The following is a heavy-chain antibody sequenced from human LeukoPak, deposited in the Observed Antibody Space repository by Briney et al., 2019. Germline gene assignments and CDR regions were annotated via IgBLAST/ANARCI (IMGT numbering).Heavy chain of an antibody. V-gene: IGHV3-30*02. CDR2: IRYDGSNE. J-gene: IGHJ4*02. CDR3: AKSFLGPATVVYLDY. CDR1: GFTFSSYG. D-gene: IGHD4-23*01. Sequence: GGSLRLSCAASGFTFSSYGMHWVRQAPGKGLEWVAFIRYDGSNEYYADSVKGRFTISRDNSKNTLYLQMNSLRAEDTAVYYCAKSFLGPATVVYLDYWGQGTLVTVSS.